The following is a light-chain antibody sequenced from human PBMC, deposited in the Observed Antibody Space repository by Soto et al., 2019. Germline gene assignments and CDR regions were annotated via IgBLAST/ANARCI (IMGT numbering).Light chain of an antibody. J-gene: IGKJ1*01. V-gene: IGKV3-20*01. Sequence: EIVLTQSPGTLSLSPGERATLSCRASQSVSSSYLAWYQQKPGQAPSLLTYGASSRATGIPDRFSGSGSGTDFTLTISRLEPEDFAVYYCQQYGSSPGTFGQGTKVDIK. CDR1: QSVSSSY. CDR3: QQYGSSPGT. CDR2: GAS.